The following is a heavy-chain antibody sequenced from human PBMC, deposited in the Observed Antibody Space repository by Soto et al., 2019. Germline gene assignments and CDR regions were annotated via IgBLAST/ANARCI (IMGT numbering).Heavy chain of an antibody. V-gene: IGHV3-15*07. J-gene: IGHJ6*02. D-gene: IGHD3-3*01. Sequence: EVQLVESGGGLVKPGGSLRLSCAASGFTFSNAWMNWVRQAPGKGLEWVGRIKSKTDGGTTDYAAPVKGRFTISRDDSKNTLYLQMNSLKTEDTAVYYCTTPDPNLRFLEWLSRYYYYGMDVWGQGTTVTVSS. CDR2: IKSKTDGGTT. CDR1: GFTFSNAW. CDR3: TTPDPNLRFLEWLSRYYYYGMDV.